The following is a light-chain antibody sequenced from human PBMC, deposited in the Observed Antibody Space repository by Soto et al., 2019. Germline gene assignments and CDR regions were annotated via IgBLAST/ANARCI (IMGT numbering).Light chain of an antibody. CDR2: AAS. CDR3: LQNYSYLLT. V-gene: IGKV1-8*01. J-gene: IGKJ4*01. CDR1: QGISSY. Sequence: AIRMTQSPSSLSASTGDRVTITCRASQGISSYLAWYQQKPGKAPKLLIYAASTLQSGVPSRFSGSGSGTDFNLTISCLQSEDFATYYCLQNYSYLLTFGGGTKVEIK.